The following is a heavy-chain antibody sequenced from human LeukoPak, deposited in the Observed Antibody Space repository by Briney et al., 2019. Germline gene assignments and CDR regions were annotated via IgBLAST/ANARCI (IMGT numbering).Heavy chain of an antibody. J-gene: IGHJ4*02. D-gene: IGHD4-17*01. Sequence: PGGSLRLSCAASGFTFSSYSMNWVRQAPGKGLEWVSSIRGRSSYIYYADSVKGRFTISRDNAKNSLYLQMNSLRAEDTAVYYCARGPTTVTPFDYWGQGTLVTVSS. CDR2: IRGRSSYI. V-gene: IGHV3-21*01. CDR3: ARGPTTVTPFDY. CDR1: GFTFSSYS.